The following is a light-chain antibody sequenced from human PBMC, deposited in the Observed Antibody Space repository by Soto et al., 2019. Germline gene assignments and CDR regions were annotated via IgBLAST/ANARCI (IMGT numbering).Light chain of an antibody. CDR1: QIISSY. V-gene: IGKV1-5*01. J-gene: IGKJ1*01. CDR3: QQYNSYSPKT. CDR2: DAS. Sequence: DIQITQSPSSLSASVGDRVTITCRASQIISSYLNWYQQKPGKAPKLLIYDASSLESGVPSRFSGSGSGTEFTLTISSLQPDDFATYYCQQYNSYSPKTFGQGTKVDIK.